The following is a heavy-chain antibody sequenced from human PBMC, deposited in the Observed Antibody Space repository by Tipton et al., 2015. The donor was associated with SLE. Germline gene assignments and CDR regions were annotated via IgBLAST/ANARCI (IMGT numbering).Heavy chain of an antibody. CDR3: ARAPIAARPGYFDY. CDR1: GGSISSYY. Sequence: TLSLTCTVSGGSISSYYSSWIRQPPGKGLEWIGYIYYSGSTNYNPSLKSRVTISVDTSKNQFSLKLSSVTAADTAVYYCARAPIAARPGYFDYWGQGTLVTVSS. CDR2: IYYSGST. J-gene: IGHJ4*02. V-gene: IGHV4-59*01. D-gene: IGHD6-6*01.